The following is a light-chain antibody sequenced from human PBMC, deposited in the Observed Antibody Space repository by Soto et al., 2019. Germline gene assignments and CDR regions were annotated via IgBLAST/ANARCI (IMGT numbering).Light chain of an antibody. J-gene: IGLJ1*01. CDR1: SSDVGSYNY. CDR2: EVS. V-gene: IGLV2-8*01. Sequence: QSALTQPTSVSGSPGQSVTISCTGTSSDVGSYNYVSWYQQNPGKAPTLIIYEVSKRPPGVPDRFSGSKSGNTASLSVSGLQAEDDGDDYWSSYAGSNIYVFGTGTKLTVL. CDR3: SSYAGSNIYV.